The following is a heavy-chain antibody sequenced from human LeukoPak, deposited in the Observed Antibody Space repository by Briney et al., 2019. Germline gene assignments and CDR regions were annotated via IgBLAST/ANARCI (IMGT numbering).Heavy chain of an antibody. J-gene: IGHJ4*02. CDR1: GFTFSNAS. CDR3: TTYATTRL. CDR2: IKSKTDGGTT. Sequence: GGSLRLSCEASGFTFSNASMSWVRQAPGKGLEWVGSIKSKTDGGTTYYAAPVKGRFTISRDDSKNTLYLQMNSLKTEDTAVYYCTTYATTRLWGQGTLVTVSS. V-gene: IGHV3-15*01. D-gene: IGHD2-8*01.